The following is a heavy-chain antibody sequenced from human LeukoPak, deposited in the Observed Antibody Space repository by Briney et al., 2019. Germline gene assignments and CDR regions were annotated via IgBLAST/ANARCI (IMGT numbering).Heavy chain of an antibody. CDR3: VRVPRGGRDY. V-gene: IGHV4-39*01. Sequence: SETLSLTCTVSGCSINSSSYYLGWIRQPPGKGLEWIGSIYYSGSTYYNPSLKSRVTISVDTAKNQFSLKLSREGCSDTAVYYCVRVPRGGRDYWGQGTLVTGSS. CDR1: GCSINSSSYY. D-gene: IGHD3-16*01. J-gene: IGHJ4*02. CDR2: IYYSGST.